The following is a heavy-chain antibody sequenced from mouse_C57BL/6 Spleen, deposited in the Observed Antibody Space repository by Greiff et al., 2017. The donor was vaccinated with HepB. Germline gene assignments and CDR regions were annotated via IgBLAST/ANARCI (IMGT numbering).Heavy chain of an antibody. J-gene: IGHJ2*01. D-gene: IGHD2-2*01. Sequence: QVQLQQPGAELVRPGSSVKLSCKASGYTFTSYWMHWVKQRPIQGLEWIGNIDPSDSETHYNQKFKDKATLTVDKSSSTAYMQLSSLTSEDSAVYYCATIYYGNDEDYWGQGTTLTVSS. V-gene: IGHV1-52*01. CDR1: GYTFTSYW. CDR2: IDPSDSET. CDR3: ATIYYGNDEDY.